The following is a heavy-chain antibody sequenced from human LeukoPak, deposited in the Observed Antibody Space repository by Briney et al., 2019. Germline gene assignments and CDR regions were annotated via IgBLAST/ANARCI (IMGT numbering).Heavy chain of an antibody. Sequence: PGGSLRLSCAASVFTFSSDWMHWVRQAPGKGLVWVSRINRDGRSTTYADSVKGRFTISRDNAKNTLYLQMNSLRAEDTAVYYCARHPYDILTGPSFDYWGQGTLVTVSS. D-gene: IGHD3-9*01. CDR3: ARHPYDILTGPSFDY. V-gene: IGHV3-74*01. CDR2: INRDGRST. CDR1: VFTFSSDW. J-gene: IGHJ4*02.